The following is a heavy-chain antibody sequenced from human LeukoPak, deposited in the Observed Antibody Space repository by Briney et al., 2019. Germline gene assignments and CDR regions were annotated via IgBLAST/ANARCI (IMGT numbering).Heavy chain of an antibody. D-gene: IGHD4-17*01. CDR2: ISAYNGNT. V-gene: IGHV1-18*01. Sequence: VASVKVSCKASGYTFTSYGISWVRQAPGQGLEWMGWISAYNGNTNYAQKLQGRVTMTTDTSKSTAYMELRSLRSDDTAVYYCANLFVGDYGVDDGDAFDIWGQGTMVTVS. J-gene: IGHJ3*02. CDR1: GYTFTSYG. CDR3: ANLFVGDYGVDDGDAFDI.